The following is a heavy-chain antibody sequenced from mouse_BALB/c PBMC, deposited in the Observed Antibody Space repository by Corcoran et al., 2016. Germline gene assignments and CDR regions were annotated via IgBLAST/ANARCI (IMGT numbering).Heavy chain of an antibody. CDR3: ARSVTTATDAMDY. CDR2: IDPFNGGT. V-gene: IGHV1S135*01. CDR1: GYSFTSYY. J-gene: IGHJ4*01. Sequence: EIQLQQSGPELMKPGASVKISCKASGYSFTSYYMHWVKQSHGKSLEWIGYIDPFNGGTSYNQKFKGKATLTVDKSSSTAYMHLSSLTSEDSAVYYCARSVTTATDAMDYWGQGTSVTVSS. D-gene: IGHD1-2*01.